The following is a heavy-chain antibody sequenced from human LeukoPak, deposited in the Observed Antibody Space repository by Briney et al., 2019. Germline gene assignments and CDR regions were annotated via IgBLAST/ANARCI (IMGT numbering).Heavy chain of an antibody. V-gene: IGHV3-7*01. CDR1: GFTFSDYW. CDR3: VRDRAYFDSSGFYNLDY. Sequence: PGGSLRLSCASSGFTFSDYWTSWVRQAPGKGLEWVANIKQDGSEKYYVDSVKGRFTISRDNAKNSLYLQMNSLRAEDTAVYYCVRDRAYFDSSGFYNLDYWGQGTLVTVSS. D-gene: IGHD3-22*01. J-gene: IGHJ4*02. CDR2: IKQDGSEK.